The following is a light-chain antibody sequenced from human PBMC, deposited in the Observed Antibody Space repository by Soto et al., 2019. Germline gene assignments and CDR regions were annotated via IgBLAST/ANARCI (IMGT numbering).Light chain of an antibody. CDR1: QSISSW. Sequence: DIQMTQSPSTLSASVGDRVTITCRASQSISSWLAWYQQKPGKAPKLLIYDASSLESGVPSRFSGSGSGTEFTLTITSLQPDEFATYYCQQYNSYPWTFGQWTKVDIK. V-gene: IGKV1-5*01. J-gene: IGKJ1*01. CDR2: DAS. CDR3: QQYNSYPWT.